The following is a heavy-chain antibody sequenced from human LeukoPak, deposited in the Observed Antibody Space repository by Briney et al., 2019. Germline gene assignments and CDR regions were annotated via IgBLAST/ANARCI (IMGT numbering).Heavy chain of an antibody. CDR1: GGSIRSSYYY. J-gene: IGHJ5*02. CDR2: IYDSGST. D-gene: IGHD2-2*01. CDR3: ARGAYCSSTSCSSWFAP. Sequence: PSETLSLTCTVSGGSIRSSYYYWGWIRQPPGKGLEWIGSIYDSGSTYYNPSLKSRVTISVDTSKNQFSLKLSSVTAADTAVYYCARGAYCSSTSCSSWFAPWGQGTLVTVSS. V-gene: IGHV4-39*07.